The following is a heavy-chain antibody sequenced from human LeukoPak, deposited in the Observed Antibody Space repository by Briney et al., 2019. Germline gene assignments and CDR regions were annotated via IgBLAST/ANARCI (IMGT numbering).Heavy chain of an antibody. V-gene: IGHV4-59*01. CDR2: IYYSGST. CDR1: GGSISSYY. J-gene: IGHJ3*02. D-gene: IGHD2-2*02. CDR3: ARASHCSSTSCYNGFAFDI. Sequence: PSETLSLTCTVSGGSISSYYWSWIRQPPGKGLEWIGYIYYSGSTNYNPSLKSRVTISVDTSKNQFSLKLSSVTAADTAVYYCARASHCSSTSCYNGFAFDIWGQGTMVTVSS.